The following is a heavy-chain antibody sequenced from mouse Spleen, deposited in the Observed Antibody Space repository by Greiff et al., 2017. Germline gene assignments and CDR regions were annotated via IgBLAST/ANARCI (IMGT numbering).Heavy chain of an antibody. J-gene: IGHJ2*01. Sequence: VHLVESGAELVKPGASVKISCKASGYAFSSYWMNWVKQRPGKGLEWIGQIYPGDGDTNYNEKFKSKATLTVDKPSSTAYMQLSSLTSEDSAVYYCARDSNYVGDYWGQGTTLTVSS. CDR1: GYAFSSYW. V-gene: IGHV1-80*01. CDR3: ARDSNYVGDY. D-gene: IGHD2-5*01. CDR2: IYPGDGDT.